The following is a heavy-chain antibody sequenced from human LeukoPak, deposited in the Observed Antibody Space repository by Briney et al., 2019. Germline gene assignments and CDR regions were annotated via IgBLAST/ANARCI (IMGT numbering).Heavy chain of an antibody. CDR2: IFHSGST. CDR1: GDSISGYY. Sequence: SETLSLTCTVSGDSISGYYWSWVRQPPGKGLEWIGYIFHSGSTKYNPSLESRVTISIDTSKNQFSLRLSSVTAADTAVYYCARLATYGDFSDWGQGTLVTISS. J-gene: IGHJ4*02. V-gene: IGHV4-59*08. D-gene: IGHD4-17*01. CDR3: ARLATYGDFSD.